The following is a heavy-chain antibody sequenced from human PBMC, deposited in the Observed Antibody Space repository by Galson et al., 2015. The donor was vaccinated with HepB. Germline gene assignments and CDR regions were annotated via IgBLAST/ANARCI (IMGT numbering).Heavy chain of an antibody. CDR1: GDSVSSHGAT. J-gene: IGHJ4*02. D-gene: IGHD5-12*01. V-gene: IGHV6-1*01. CDR2: TYYRSDWYN. Sequence: CAISGDSVSSHGATWIWIRQSPSRGLECLGRTYYRSDWYNNYALSVKSRMIIKPDTSKNQFSLQLNSVTPEDTAVYYCARGWLQFLDCWGQGTLVTVSS. CDR3: ARGWLQFLDC.